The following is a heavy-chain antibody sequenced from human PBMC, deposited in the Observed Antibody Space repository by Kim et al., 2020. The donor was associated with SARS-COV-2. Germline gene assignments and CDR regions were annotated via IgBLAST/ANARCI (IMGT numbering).Heavy chain of an antibody. D-gene: IGHD6-13*01. CDR2: ISWNSDSI. J-gene: IGHJ2*01. CDR1: GFTFDDYA. CDR3: AKDTAAYDYWYFDL. Sequence: GGSLRLSCAASGFTFDDYAMHWVRQAPGKGLEWVSGISWNSDSIGYADSVKGRFTISRDNAKNSLYLQMNSLRAEDTALYYCAKDTAAYDYWYFDLWGRGTLVTVSS. V-gene: IGHV3-9*01.